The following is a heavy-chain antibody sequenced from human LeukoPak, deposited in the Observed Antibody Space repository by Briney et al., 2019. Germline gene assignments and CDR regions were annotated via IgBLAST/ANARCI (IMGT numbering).Heavy chain of an antibody. V-gene: IGHV3-11*06. Sequence: GGSLRLSCAASGFTFSDYYMSWIRQAPGKGLEWVSSISSSSSYIYYADSVKGRFTISRDNAKNSLYLQMNSLRAEDTAVHYCARANDNYYYYYMDVWGKGTTVTISS. J-gene: IGHJ6*03. D-gene: IGHD3-9*01. CDR3: ARANDNYYYYYMDV. CDR2: ISSSSSYI. CDR1: GFTFSDYY.